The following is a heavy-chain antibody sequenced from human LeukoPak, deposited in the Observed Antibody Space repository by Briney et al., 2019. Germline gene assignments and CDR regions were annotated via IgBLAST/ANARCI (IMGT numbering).Heavy chain of an antibody. Sequence: ASVKVSCKASGGTFSSHAISWVRQAPGQGLEWMGRIIPILGIANYAQKFQGRVTITADKSTSTAYMELSSLRSEDTAVYYCARGGDEDYFDYWGQGTLVTVSS. D-gene: IGHD3-16*01. V-gene: IGHV1-69*04. CDR1: GGTFSSHA. J-gene: IGHJ4*02. CDR3: ARGGDEDYFDY. CDR2: IIPILGIA.